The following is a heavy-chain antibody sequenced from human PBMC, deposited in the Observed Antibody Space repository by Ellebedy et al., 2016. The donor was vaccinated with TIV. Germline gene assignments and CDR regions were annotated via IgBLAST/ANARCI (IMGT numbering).Heavy chain of an antibody. CDR1: AFTVSIHS. CDR2: IYSGGST. Sequence: PGGSLRLSCPPSAFTVSIHSVNSVRQAPGKGLEWVSVIYSGGSTSYADSVKGRFTIFRDTSKNTLFLQMNSLRAENTAVYYCARKNLYGLDWGQGTLVTVSS. D-gene: IGHD3-10*01. J-gene: IGHJ4*02. CDR3: ARKNLYGLD. V-gene: IGHV3-66*01.